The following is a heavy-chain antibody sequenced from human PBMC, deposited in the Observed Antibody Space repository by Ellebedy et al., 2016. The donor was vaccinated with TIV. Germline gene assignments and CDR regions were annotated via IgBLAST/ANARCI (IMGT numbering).Heavy chain of an antibody. J-gene: IGHJ4*02. D-gene: IGHD3-16*01. CDR2: IFGGGTT. Sequence: PGGSLRLSCAASGFTVGTNYMNRIRQAPGKGLEWVSLIFGGGTTYYADSVKGRFTISRDNAKNSLYLQMNSLRAEDTAVYYCARNWGPLWGQGTLVTVSS. V-gene: IGHV3-69-1*02. CDR3: ARNWGPL. CDR1: GFTVGTNY.